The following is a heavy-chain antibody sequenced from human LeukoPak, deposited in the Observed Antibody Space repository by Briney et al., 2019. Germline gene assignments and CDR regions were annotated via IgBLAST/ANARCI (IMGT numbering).Heavy chain of an antibody. CDR3: ARDGEYCSSTSCYSPGYYFDY. J-gene: IGHJ4*02. V-gene: IGHV5-51*01. D-gene: IGHD2-2*01. Sequence: LGESLKISCKGSGYSFTSYWIGWVRQMPGKGLDWMGIIYPGDSDTRYSPSFQGQVTISADKSISTAYLQWSSLKASDTAMYYCARDGEYCSSTSCYSPGYYFDYWGQGTLVTVST. CDR1: GYSFTSYW. CDR2: IYPGDSDT.